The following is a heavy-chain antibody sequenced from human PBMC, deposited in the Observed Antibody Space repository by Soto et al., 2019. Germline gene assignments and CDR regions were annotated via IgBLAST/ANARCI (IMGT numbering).Heavy chain of an antibody. Sequence: ASVKVSCKASGGTFSSYAISWVRQAPGQGLEWMGGIIPIFGTANYAQKFQGRVTITADKSTSTAYMELSSLRSEDTAVYYCARLIGYCSSTSCYTKIAAHSIGMDVWGQGTTVTVSS. V-gene: IGHV1-69*06. CDR3: ARLIGYCSSTSCYTKIAAHSIGMDV. CDR1: GGTFSSYA. D-gene: IGHD2-2*02. J-gene: IGHJ6*02. CDR2: IIPIFGTA.